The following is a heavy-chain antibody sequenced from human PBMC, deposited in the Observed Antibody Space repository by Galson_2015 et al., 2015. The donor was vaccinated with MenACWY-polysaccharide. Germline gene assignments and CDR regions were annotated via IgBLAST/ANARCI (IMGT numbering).Heavy chain of an antibody. D-gene: IGHD4/OR15-4a*01. J-gene: IGHJ2*01. CDR2: TYYRSKWYN. CDR3: ARDGAHSIWYFGV. V-gene: IGHV6-1*01. CDR1: GDSVSSNSAA. Sequence: CAISGDSVSSNSAAWNWIRQSPPRGLEWLGRTYYRSKWYNEYASSVKSRITINPDTSKNQFSLQLNSVTPEDTAVYYCARDGAHSIWYFGVWGRGDLVTVSS.